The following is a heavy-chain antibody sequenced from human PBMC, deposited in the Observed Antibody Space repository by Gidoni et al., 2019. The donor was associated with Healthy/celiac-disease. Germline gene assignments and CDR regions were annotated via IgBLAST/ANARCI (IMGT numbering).Heavy chain of an antibody. CDR1: GYTFTSYG. D-gene: IGHD3-22*01. CDR3: AREHYYDSNNPGWFDP. V-gene: IGHV1-18*04. J-gene: IGHJ5*02. CDR2: ISAYNGNT. Sequence: QVQLVQSGAEVKKPGASVTVSCKASGYTFTSYGISWVRQAPGQGLEWMGWISAYNGNTNYAQKLQGRVTMTTDTATRTAYMELRSLRSDDTAVYYCAREHYYDSNNPGWFDPWGQGTLVTVSS.